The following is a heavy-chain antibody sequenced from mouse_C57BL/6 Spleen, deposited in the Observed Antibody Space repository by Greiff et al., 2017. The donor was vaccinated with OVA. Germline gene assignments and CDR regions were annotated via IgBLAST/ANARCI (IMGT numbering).Heavy chain of an antibody. Sequence: ESGPGLVKPSQSLSLTCSVTGYSITSGYYWNWIRQFPGNKLEWMGYISYDGSNNYNPSLKNRISITRDTSKNQFFLKLNSVTTEDTATYYCAREEKLYYFDYWGQGTTLTVSS. CDR2: ISYDGSN. J-gene: IGHJ2*01. V-gene: IGHV3-6*01. CDR1: GYSITSGYY. CDR3: AREEKLYYFDY.